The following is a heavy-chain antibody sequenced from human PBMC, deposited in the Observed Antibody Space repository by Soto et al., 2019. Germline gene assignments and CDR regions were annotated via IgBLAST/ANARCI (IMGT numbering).Heavy chain of an antibody. CDR1: GYSFTSYW. D-gene: IGHD6-6*01. CDR2: IYPGDSDT. V-gene: IGHV5-51*01. J-gene: IGHJ3*02. CDR3: AREVGEVDYSSSSDAFDI. Sequence: GESLKISCKGSGYSFTSYWIGWVRQMPGKGLEWMGIIYPGDSDTRYSPSFQGQVTMSADKSISTAYLQWSSLKASDTAMYYCAREVGEVDYSSSSDAFDIWGQGTMVTVSS.